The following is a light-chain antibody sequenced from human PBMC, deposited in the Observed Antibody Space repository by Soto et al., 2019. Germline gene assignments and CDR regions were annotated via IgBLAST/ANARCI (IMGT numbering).Light chain of an antibody. CDR2: DAS. V-gene: IGKV3-11*01. Sequence: EVVLTQSPATLSLSPGEGATLSCRASQSVSEFLSWYQQKPVQAPRLLIYDASNRATGIPARFSGSGSGTDFTLTISSLEAEDFAVYYCQQYNNWPRTFGQGTKVDI. CDR1: QSVSEF. CDR3: QQYNNWPRT. J-gene: IGKJ1*01.